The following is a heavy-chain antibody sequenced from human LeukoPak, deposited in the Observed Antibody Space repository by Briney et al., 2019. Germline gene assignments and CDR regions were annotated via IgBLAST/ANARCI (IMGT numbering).Heavy chain of an antibody. CDR2: IHSDGINK. V-gene: IGHV3-30*02. Sequence: GGSLRLSCAASGFTISSYGMHWVRQAPGKGLEGVAFIHSDGINKYYPDSVKGRFTISRDNAKNSLYLQMNSLRAEDTAVYYCARAGGFGELGYYMDVWGKGTTVTVSS. J-gene: IGHJ6*03. CDR3: ARAGGFGELGYYMDV. CDR1: GFTISSYG. D-gene: IGHD3-10*01.